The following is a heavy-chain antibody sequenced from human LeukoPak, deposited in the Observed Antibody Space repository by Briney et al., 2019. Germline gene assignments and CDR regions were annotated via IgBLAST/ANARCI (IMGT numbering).Heavy chain of an antibody. J-gene: IGHJ5*02. CDR2: IYWDEVK. CDR3: AHIPYDFWSGSPWGCWFDP. Sequence: SGPTLVKPTQTLTLTCTFSGFSLSTSGVGVGWIRQPPGKALEWLALIYWDEVKRYSPSLKSRLTITKDTSKNQVVLTMTNMDPVDTATYYCAHIPYDFWSGSPWGCWFDPWGQGTLVTVSS. CDR1: GFSLSTSGVG. D-gene: IGHD3-3*01. V-gene: IGHV2-5*02.